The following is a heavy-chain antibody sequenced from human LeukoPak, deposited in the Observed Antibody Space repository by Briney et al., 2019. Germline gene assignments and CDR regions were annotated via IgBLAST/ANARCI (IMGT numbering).Heavy chain of an antibody. V-gene: IGHV4-59*11. Sequence: SETLSLTCSVYGGSISSHYWSWIRHPPGKGLEWIGYIYYSGSTNYNPSLKSRVTISVDTSKNQFSLKLSSVTAADTAVYYCARDSSGYDYWGQGTLVTVSS. CDR3: ARDSSGYDY. CDR2: IYYSGST. J-gene: IGHJ4*02. D-gene: IGHD3-22*01. CDR1: GGSISSHY.